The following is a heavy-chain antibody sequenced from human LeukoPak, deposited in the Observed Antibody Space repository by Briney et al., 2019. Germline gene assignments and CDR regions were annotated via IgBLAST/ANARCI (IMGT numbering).Heavy chain of an antibody. Sequence: GRSLRLSYAASGFTFSSYAMHWVRQAPGKGLEWVAVISYDGSNKYYADSVKGRFTISRDNSKNTLYLQTNSLRAEDTAVYYCARAPYDSSGYIPCYFDYWGQGTLVTVSS. CDR1: GFTFSSYA. CDR3: ARAPYDSSGYIPCYFDY. V-gene: IGHV3-30-3*01. CDR2: ISYDGSNK. D-gene: IGHD3-22*01. J-gene: IGHJ4*02.